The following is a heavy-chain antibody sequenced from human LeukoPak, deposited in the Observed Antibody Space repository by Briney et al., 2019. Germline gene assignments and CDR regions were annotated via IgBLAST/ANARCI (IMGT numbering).Heavy chain of an antibody. CDR1: GFTFSSYA. CDR3: AKTGSILYYYYGMDV. CDR2: ISGSGGST. Sequence: GGSLRLSCAASGFTFSSYAMSWVRQAPGKGLEWVSAISGSGGSTYYADSVKGRFTISRDNSKNTLYLQMNSLRAEDTAVYYCAKTGSILYYYYGMDVWGQGTTVTVSS. V-gene: IGHV3-23*01. D-gene: IGHD3-9*01. J-gene: IGHJ6*02.